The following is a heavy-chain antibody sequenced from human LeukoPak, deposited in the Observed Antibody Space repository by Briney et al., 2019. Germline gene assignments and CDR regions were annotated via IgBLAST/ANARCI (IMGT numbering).Heavy chain of an antibody. CDR2: IYTSGST. D-gene: IGHD3-3*01. V-gene: IGHV4-4*07. CDR1: GGSISSYY. CDR3: ARDYDFWSGYSSNWFDP. Sequence: SETLSLTCTVSGGSISSYYWSWIRQPAGKGLEWIGRIYTSGSTNYNPSLKSRVTMSVDTSKNQFSLKLSSVTAADTAVYSCARDYDFWSGYSSNWFDPWGQGTLVTVSS. J-gene: IGHJ5*02.